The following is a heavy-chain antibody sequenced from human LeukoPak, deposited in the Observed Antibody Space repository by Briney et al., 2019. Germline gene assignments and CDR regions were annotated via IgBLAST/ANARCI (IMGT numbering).Heavy chain of an antibody. D-gene: IGHD3-22*01. CDR1: GGSISSYY. CDR3: AREQLHYYDSSGSLDY. V-gene: IGHV4-59*12. CDR2: IYYSGST. J-gene: IGHJ4*02. Sequence: PSETLSLTCTVSGGSISSYYWSWIRQPPGKGLEWIGYIYYSGSTNYNPSLKSRVTISVDRSKNQFSLKLSSVTAADTAVYYCAREQLHYYDSSGSLDYWGQGTLVTVSS.